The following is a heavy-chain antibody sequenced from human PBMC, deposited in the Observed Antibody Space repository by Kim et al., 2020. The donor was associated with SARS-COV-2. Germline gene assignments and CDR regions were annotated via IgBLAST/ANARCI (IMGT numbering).Heavy chain of an antibody. CDR2: IDTKIGNP. J-gene: IGHJ4*02. Sequence: ASVKVSCKASGYTFTNYGINWVRQAPGHGLEWMGWIDTKIGNPTYAPGFTGRFVFSLDTSVSTAYLQISSLKADDTAVYYCARDFWSKLDPQREKDHCWGQGTLVTVSS. CDR1: GYTFTNYG. D-gene: IGHD3-3*01. V-gene: IGHV7-4-1*02. CDR3: ARDFWSKLDPQREKDHC.